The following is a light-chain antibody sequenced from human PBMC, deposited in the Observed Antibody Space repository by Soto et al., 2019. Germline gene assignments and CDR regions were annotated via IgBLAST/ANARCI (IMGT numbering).Light chain of an antibody. V-gene: IGKV1-12*01. CDR1: QAISSW. J-gene: IGKJ4*01. Sequence: DIQMTQSPSSVSASVGDRVTITCRASQAISSWLAWYQQKPGKAPNVLIYAASTLQSGVPSRFSGSGSGTDFTLTISSLQPEDFATYYWQQANSFPLTFGGGTKVEIK. CDR3: QQANSFPLT. CDR2: AAS.